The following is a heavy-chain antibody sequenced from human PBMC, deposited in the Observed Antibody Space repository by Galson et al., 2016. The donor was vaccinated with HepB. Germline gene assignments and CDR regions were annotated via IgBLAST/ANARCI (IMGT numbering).Heavy chain of an antibody. J-gene: IGHJ6*03. CDR3: AREPPVVPPTYYYDMDV. CDR2: TYYWSKWYN. Sequence: CAISWDSVSSNNAGWNWIRQSPSRGLEWLGKTYYWSKWYNDYSVSLKGRITISPETSKNQFSLHLNSVTPEDTAVYYCAREPPVVPPTYYYDMDVWVEGITGTVSS. D-gene: IGHD2-2*01. CDR1: WDSVSSNNAG. V-gene: IGHV6-1*01.